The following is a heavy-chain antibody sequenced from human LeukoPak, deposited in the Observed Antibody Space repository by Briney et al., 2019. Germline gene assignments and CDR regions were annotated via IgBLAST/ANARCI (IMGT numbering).Heavy chain of an antibody. D-gene: IGHD6-13*01. CDR3: AKDSSSSWYGPVDY. V-gene: IGHV3-30*02. J-gene: IGHJ4*02. Sequence: PGGSLRLSCAASGFTFSSYGMHWVRQAPGKGLEWVAVIWYGGSNKYYADSVKGRFTISRDNSKNTLYLQMNSLRAEDTAVYYCAKDSSSSWYGPVDYWGQGTLVTVSS. CDR1: GFTFSSYG. CDR2: IWYGGSNK.